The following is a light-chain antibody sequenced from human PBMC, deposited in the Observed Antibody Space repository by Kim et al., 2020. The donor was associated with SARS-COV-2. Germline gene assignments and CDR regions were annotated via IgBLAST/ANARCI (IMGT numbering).Light chain of an antibody. CDR3: QQSYSTPPWT. CDR2: AAS. V-gene: IGKV1-39*01. Sequence: DIQMTQSPSSLSASVGDRVTITCRASQSISSYLNWYQQKPGKAPKLLIYAASSLQSGVPSRFSGSGSGTDFTLTISSLQPEDFATYYCQQSYSTPPWTFGQGTNLEI. CDR1: QSISSY. J-gene: IGKJ2*02.